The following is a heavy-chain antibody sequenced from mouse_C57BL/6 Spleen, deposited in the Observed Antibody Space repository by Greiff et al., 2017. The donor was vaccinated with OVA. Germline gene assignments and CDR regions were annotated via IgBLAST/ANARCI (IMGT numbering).Heavy chain of an antibody. CDR3: ARSRAYYSNPLAD. CDR1: GFTFTSYW. D-gene: IGHD2-5*01. Sequence: QVQLQQPGAGLVKPGASVMLSCNASGFTFTSYWLHWVQQRPGHGLDWIGMIHLNSGSTNYNEKFKSKATLTVDKASRAADMQLSSLTSEDSAVYYCARSRAYYSNPLADWGQGTTLTVSS. J-gene: IGHJ2*01. CDR2: IHLNSGST. V-gene: IGHV1-64*01.